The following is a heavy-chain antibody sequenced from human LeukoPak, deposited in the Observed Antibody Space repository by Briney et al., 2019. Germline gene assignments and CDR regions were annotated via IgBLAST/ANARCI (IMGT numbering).Heavy chain of an antibody. CDR1: GGSISSYY. J-gene: IGHJ5*02. CDR3: ARGTRAQFDP. V-gene: IGHV4-59*01. D-gene: IGHD1-1*01. CDR2: IYYSGST. Sequence: PSETLSLTCTVSGGSISSYYWSWIRQPPGEGLEWIGYIYYSGSTNYNPSLKSRVPISVDTSKNQFSLKLSSVTAADTAVYYCARGTRAQFDPWGQGTLVTVSS.